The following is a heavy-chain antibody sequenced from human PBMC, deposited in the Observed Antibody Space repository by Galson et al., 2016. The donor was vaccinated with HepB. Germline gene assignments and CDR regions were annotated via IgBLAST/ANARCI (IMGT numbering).Heavy chain of an antibody. CDR1: GYTFTSYG. V-gene: IGHV1-18*01. J-gene: IGHJ6*02. CDR3: ARDRRVALFGMDV. D-gene: IGHD3-3*01. CDR2: SSAYNGNK. Sequence: SVKVSCKASGYTFTSYGISWVRQAPGQGLEWMGWSSAYNGNKKYAQKFQGRVIMTTDTSTSTEYMELRSLRPDDTAVYCCARDRRVALFGMDVWGQGTTVTVPS.